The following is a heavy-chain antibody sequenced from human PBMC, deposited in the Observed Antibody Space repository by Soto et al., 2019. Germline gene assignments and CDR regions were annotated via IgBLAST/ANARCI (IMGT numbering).Heavy chain of an antibody. CDR1: GFTFSNYW. J-gene: IGHJ4*02. V-gene: IGHV3-74*01. CDR3: VRGPNEWYGIDY. D-gene: IGHD3-3*01. CDR2: INIGGSAA. Sequence: EVQLVESGGGLVQPGGSLRLSCAASGFTFSNYWMHWVRLPPGKGLLWVSRINIGGSAANYAGSVEGRFTVSRDDAKNTRYLQMNSLRDEDTAVYYCVRGPNEWYGIDYGGQGAPVTVSS.